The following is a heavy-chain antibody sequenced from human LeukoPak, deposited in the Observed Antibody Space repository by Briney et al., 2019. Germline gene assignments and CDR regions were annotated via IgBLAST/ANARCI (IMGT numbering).Heavy chain of an antibody. Sequence: GASVKVSCKASGYTFTGYYMHWVRQAPGQGLEWMGWINPNSGGTNYAQKFQGRVTMTRDTSISTAYMELSSLRSEDTAVYYCARDQVRYCSSTSCSYYYYYGMDVWGQGTTVTVSS. CDR3: ARDQVRYCSSTSCSYYYYYGMDV. V-gene: IGHV1-2*02. CDR1: GYTFTGYY. J-gene: IGHJ6*02. CDR2: INPNSGGT. D-gene: IGHD2-2*01.